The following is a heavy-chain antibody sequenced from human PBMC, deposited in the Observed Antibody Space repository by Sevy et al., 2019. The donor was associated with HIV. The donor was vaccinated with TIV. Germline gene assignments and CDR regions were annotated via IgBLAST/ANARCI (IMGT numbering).Heavy chain of an antibody. V-gene: IGHV4-38-2*01. Sequence: SETLSLTCAVSGYSISSGYYWGWIRQPPGKGLEWIGSIYHSGSTYYNPSLKSRVTISVDTSKNQFSLKLSSVTAADTAVYYRARQEVVPAAILRGAWFDPWGQGTLVTVSS. J-gene: IGHJ5*02. CDR1: GYSISSGYY. CDR2: IYHSGST. CDR3: ARQEVVPAAILRGAWFDP. D-gene: IGHD2-2*02.